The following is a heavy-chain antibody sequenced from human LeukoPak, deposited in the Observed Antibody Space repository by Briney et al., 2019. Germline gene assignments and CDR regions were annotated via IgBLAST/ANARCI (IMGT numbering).Heavy chain of an antibody. J-gene: IGHJ4*02. D-gene: IGHD4-17*01. CDR1: GYSFTSYW. CDR2: IDPSDSYT. V-gene: IGHV5-10-1*01. Sequence: GESLRISCKGSGYSFTSYWISWVRQMPGKGLEWMGRIDPSDSYTTYSPSFQGHVTISADKSISTAYLQWSSLKASDTAMYYCARHAPQANYGDYVFDYWGQGTLVTVSS. CDR3: ARHAPQANYGDYVFDY.